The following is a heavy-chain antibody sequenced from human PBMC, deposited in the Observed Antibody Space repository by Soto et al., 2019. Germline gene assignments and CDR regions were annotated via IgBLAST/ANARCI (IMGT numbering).Heavy chain of an antibody. V-gene: IGHV3-74*01. J-gene: IGHJ4*02. Sequence: GGSLRLSCATSGFTFSSRWMHWVRQAPGKGLVWVSYINSDGSTTTYADSVKGRFTISRGNAKNTVYLQMNSLRVDDTAVYYCARDTSYSTDYWGQGTLVTVSS. CDR2: INSDGSTT. CDR1: GFTFSSRW. D-gene: IGHD2-2*01. CDR3: ARDTSYSTDY.